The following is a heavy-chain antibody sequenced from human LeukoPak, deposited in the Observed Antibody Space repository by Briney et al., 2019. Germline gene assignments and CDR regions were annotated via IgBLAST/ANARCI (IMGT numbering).Heavy chain of an antibody. D-gene: IGHD3-22*01. J-gene: IGHJ4*02. Sequence: GESLKISCKGSGFSFTSYWIGWVRQMPGKGLEWMGIIYPGDSDTRYSPSFQGQVTISADKSISTAYLQWSSLKASDTAMYYCARMGSGYYYVEGDLGDYWGQGTLVTVSS. CDR1: GFSFTSYW. CDR2: IYPGDSDT. CDR3: ARMGSGYYYVEGDLGDY. V-gene: IGHV5-51*01.